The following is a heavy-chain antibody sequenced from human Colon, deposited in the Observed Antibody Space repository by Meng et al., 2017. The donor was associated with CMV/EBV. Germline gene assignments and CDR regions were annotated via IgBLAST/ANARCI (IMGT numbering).Heavy chain of an antibody. CDR3: ARYRHGAGANFHVEYYFDY. D-gene: IGHD4/OR15-4a*01. J-gene: IGHJ4*02. Sequence: SVKVSCKTSGGTFSTYALNWVRQAPGQGLEWMGGIIPILGRTNYAQKFQDRLTITADRFTSTAYMELSSLRSEDTAIYFCARYRHGAGANFHVEYYFDYWGQGTLVTVSS. CDR2: IIPILGRT. V-gene: IGHV1-69*10. CDR1: GGTFSTYA.